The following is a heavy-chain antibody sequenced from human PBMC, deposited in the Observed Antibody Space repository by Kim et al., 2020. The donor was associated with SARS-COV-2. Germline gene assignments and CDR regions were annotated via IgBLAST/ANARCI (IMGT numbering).Heavy chain of an antibody. CDR3: ARGERPLLGYCSGGSCYEPFDY. V-gene: IGHV1-69*13. Sequence: SVKVSCKASGGTFSSYAISWVRQAPGQGLEWMGGIIPIFGAANYAQKFQGRVTITADESTSTAYMELSSLRSEDTAVYYCARGERPLLGYCSGGSCYEPFDYWGQGTLVTVSS. D-gene: IGHD2-15*01. CDR2: IIPIFGAA. J-gene: IGHJ4*02. CDR1: GGTFSSYA.